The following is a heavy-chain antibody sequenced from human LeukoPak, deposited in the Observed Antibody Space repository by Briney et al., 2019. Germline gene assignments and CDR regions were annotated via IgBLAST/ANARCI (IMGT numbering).Heavy chain of an antibody. CDR1: GGSISSSSYY. J-gene: IGHJ3*02. V-gene: IGHV4-39*01. CDR2: IYYSGST. CDR3: ASDVLAAPGTDAFDI. D-gene: IGHD6-13*01. Sequence: SETLSLTCTVSGGSISSSSYYWVWIRQPPGKGLEWIGSIYYSGSTYYNPSLKSRVTISVDTSKNQFSLKLSSVTAADTAVYYCASDVLAAPGTDAFDIWGQGTMVTVFS.